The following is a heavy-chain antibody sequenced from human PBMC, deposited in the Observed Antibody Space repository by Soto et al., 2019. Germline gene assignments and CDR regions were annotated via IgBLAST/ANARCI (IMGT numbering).Heavy chain of an antibody. V-gene: IGHV3-30-3*01. CDR3: LRDCSGWFDF. J-gene: IGHJ5*01. D-gene: IGHD3-10*02. CDR2: ISYDGTSE. CDR1: GFIFSSYP. Sequence: QVQLVESGGGVVQPGRSLRLSCAASGFIFSSYPIHWVRQAPGKGLEWVGSISYDGTSEDFADSLRGRFTLSRDNSKNMLWLQMNSLRSEDTAVYYCLRDCSGWFDFWGQGTLVTVSS.